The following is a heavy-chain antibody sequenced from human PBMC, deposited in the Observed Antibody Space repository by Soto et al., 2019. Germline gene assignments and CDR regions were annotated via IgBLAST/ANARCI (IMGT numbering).Heavy chain of an antibody. J-gene: IGHJ4*02. Sequence: QVQLVESGGGVVQPGRSLRLSCAASGFTFSSYGMHWVRQAPGKGLEWVAVIWYDGSNKYYADSVKGRFTISRDNSKNTLSLQMNSLRAEDTAVYYCARRVRHVDYLGQGSLVTVSS. CDR3: ARRVRHVDY. V-gene: IGHV3-33*01. CDR1: GFTFSSYG. CDR2: IWYDGSNK.